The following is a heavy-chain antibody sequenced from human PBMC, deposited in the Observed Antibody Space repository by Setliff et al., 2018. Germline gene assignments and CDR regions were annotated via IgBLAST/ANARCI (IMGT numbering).Heavy chain of an antibody. CDR1: GYMFKRYG. CDR2: INTHDGGT. V-gene: IGHV1-18*04. J-gene: IGHJ6*02. D-gene: IGHD6-19*01. Sequence: ASVKVSCKASGYMFKRYGITWVRQAPGQGLEWMGWINTHDGGTNYAQKVQGRITLTIDTSTSTAYMELRSLRSDDTAVYYCARDPQREVYQYGMDVWGQGTTVTVSS. CDR3: ARDPQREVYQYGMDV.